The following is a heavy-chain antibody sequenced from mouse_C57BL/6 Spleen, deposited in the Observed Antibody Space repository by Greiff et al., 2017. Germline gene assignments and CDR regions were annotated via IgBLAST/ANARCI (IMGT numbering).Heavy chain of an antibody. CDR3: ASYYGSSYGYFDY. J-gene: IGHJ2*01. CDR2: IDPNSGGT. V-gene: IGHV1-72*01. D-gene: IGHD1-1*01. Sequence: QVQLQQPGAELVKPGASVKLSCKASGYTFTSYWMHWVKQRPGRGLEWIGRIDPNSGGTKYNEKFKSKATLTVDKPSSTAYMQLSSLTSADSAVYYCASYYGSSYGYFDYWGQGTTLTVSS. CDR1: GYTFTSYW.